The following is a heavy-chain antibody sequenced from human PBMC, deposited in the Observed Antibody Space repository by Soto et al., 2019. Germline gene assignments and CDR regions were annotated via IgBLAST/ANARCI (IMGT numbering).Heavy chain of an antibody. Sequence: QVQLVESGGGVVQPGRSLRLSCAASGFTFSSYAMHWVRQAPGKGLEWVAVISYDGSNKYYADSVKGQFTISRDNSKNTLYLQMNSLRAEDTAVYYCARDGWIDAAAGTGADYYYGMDVWGQGTTVTVSS. CDR3: ARDGWIDAAAGTGADYYYGMDV. CDR2: ISYDGSNK. CDR1: GFTFSSYA. D-gene: IGHD6-13*01. V-gene: IGHV3-30-3*01. J-gene: IGHJ6*02.